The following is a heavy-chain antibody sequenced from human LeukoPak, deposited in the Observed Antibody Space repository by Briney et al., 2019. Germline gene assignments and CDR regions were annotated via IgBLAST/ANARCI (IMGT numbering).Heavy chain of an antibody. V-gene: IGHV1-69*05. J-gene: IGHJ4*02. CDR2: IIPIFGTA. Sequence: ASVKVSCKASGGTFSSYAISWVRQAPGQGLEWMGRIIPIFGTANYAQKFQGRDTITTDESTSTAYMELSSLRSEDTAVYYCARGYILVATNYFDYWGQGTLVTVSS. D-gene: IGHD5-12*01. CDR3: ARGYILVATNYFDY. CDR1: GGTFSSYA.